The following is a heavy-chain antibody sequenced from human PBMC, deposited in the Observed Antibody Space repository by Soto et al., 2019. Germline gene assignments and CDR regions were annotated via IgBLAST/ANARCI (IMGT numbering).Heavy chain of an antibody. CDR3: ARDSTLYDSSAYYYLY. CDR1: GGTFSRYT. J-gene: IGHJ4*02. Sequence: QVQLVQSGAEVKKPGSSVKVSCKASGGTFSRYTITWVRQAPGQGLEWMGGITPMFGTPNYAQKFQGRVTITADESTRTAYMELSSLRSEDTAMYYCARDSTLYDSSAYYYLYWGQGTLVTVSS. D-gene: IGHD3-22*01. V-gene: IGHV1-69*01. CDR2: ITPMFGTP.